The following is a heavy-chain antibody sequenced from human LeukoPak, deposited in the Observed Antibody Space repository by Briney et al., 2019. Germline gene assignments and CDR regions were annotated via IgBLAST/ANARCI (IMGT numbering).Heavy chain of an antibody. CDR3: ARGITELDY. J-gene: IGHJ4*02. Sequence: GGSLRLSCAASGFTFSSYEMNWVRQAPGKGLEWVSYISSGGSTIYYADSVRGRFTISRDNAKNSLYLQMNSLRAEDTAVYYCARGITELDYWGQGTLVTVSS. CDR1: GFTFSSYE. CDR2: ISSGGSTI. D-gene: IGHD3-10*01. V-gene: IGHV3-48*03.